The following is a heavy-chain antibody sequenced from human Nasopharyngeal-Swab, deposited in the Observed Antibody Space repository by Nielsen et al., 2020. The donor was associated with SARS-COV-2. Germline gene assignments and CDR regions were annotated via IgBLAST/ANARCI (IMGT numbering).Heavy chain of an antibody. Sequence: WVRQAPGQGLEWMGWINTNTGNPTYAQGFTGRFVFSLDTSVSTAYLQISSLKAEDTAVYYCAREGSDGSGPGDFDYWGQGTLGTVSS. CDR2: INTNTGNP. V-gene: IGHV7-4-1*02. D-gene: IGHD3-10*01. J-gene: IGHJ4*02. CDR3: AREGSDGSGPGDFDY.